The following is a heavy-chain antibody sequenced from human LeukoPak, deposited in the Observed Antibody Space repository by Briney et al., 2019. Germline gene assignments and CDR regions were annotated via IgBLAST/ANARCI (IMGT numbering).Heavy chain of an antibody. CDR3: AGSRGSGSYSSFDY. CDR2: IYTSGST. V-gene: IGHV4-59*10. D-gene: IGHD3-10*01. J-gene: IGHJ4*02. CDR1: GGSFSGYY. Sequence: SETLSLTCAVYGGSFSGYYWSWIRQPPGKGLEWIGRIYTSGSTNYNPSLKSRVTMSVDTSENQFSLKLSSVTAADTAVYYCAGSRGSGSYSSFDYWGQGTLVTVSS.